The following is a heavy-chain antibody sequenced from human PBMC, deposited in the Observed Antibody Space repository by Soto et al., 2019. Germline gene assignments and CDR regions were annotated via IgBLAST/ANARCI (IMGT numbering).Heavy chain of an antibody. J-gene: IGHJ4*02. CDR3: ARESTIFGVVSDY. V-gene: IGHV4-30-4*01. Sequence: KPSETLSLTCTVSGGSISSGDYYWSWIRQPPGKGLEWIGYIYYSGSTYYNPSLKSRVTISVDTSKNQFSLKLSSVTAADTAVYYCARESTIFGVVSDYWGQGTLVTVSS. CDR2: IYYSGST. D-gene: IGHD3-3*01. CDR1: GGSISSGDYY.